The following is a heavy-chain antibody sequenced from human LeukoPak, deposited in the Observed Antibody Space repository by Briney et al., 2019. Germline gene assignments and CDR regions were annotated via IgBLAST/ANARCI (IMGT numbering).Heavy chain of an antibody. CDR2: ISWNSGSI. CDR3: AKDIGSQFGELLYLNAFDN. J-gene: IGHJ3*02. Sequence: GGSLRLSCAASGFNFVDFAMHWVRQVPGKGLEWVSGISWNSGSIVYADSVKGRFTISRDNAKNSLYLQMNSLRAEDMALYYCAKDIGSQFGELLYLNAFDNWGQGTTVTVSS. CDR1: GFNFVDFA. D-gene: IGHD3-10*01. V-gene: IGHV3-9*03.